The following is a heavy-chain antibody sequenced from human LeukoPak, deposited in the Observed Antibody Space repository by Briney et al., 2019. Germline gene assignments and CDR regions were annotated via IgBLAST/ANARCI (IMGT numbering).Heavy chain of an antibody. V-gene: IGHV4-39*01. J-gene: IGHJ4*02. Sequence: ASETLSLTCTVSGGSISSSSYYWGWIRQPPGKGLEWIGSIYYSGSTYYNPSLKSRVTISVDTSKNQFSLKLSSVTAADTAVYYCARIPYQQWLVPVYFDYWGQGTLVTVSS. D-gene: IGHD6-19*01. CDR2: IYYSGST. CDR1: GGSISSSSYY. CDR3: ARIPYQQWLVPVYFDY.